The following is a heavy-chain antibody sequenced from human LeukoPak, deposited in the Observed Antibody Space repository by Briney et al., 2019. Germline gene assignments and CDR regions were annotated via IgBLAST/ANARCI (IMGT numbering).Heavy chain of an antibody. CDR1: GGTFSSYA. V-gene: IGHV1-69*13. CDR2: IIPIFGTA. D-gene: IGHD2-2*01. CDR3: ARDWVESIVVVPAAMGSGWFDP. J-gene: IGHJ5*02. Sequence: SAKVSCKASGGTFSSYAISWVRQAPGQGLEWMGGIIPIFGTANYAQKFQGRVTITADESTSTAYMELSSLRSEDTAVYYCARDWVESIVVVPAAMGSGWFDPWGQGTLVTVSS.